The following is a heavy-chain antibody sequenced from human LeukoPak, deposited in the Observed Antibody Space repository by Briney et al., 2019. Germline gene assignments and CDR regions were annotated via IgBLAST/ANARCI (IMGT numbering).Heavy chain of an antibody. CDR1: GFTFSRYD. Sequence: GGPLRLPCTASGFTFSRYDMHWVRQAPGKGLEYVSSISSNGGSTYYAHSVKGRFTISRDNSKNTPYLQMGSLRAEDTAVYYCARVLNYYDSSGYYFSYWGQGTLVTVSS. CDR2: ISSNGGST. J-gene: IGHJ4*02. V-gene: IGHV3-64*01. CDR3: ARVLNYYDSSGYYFSY. D-gene: IGHD3-22*01.